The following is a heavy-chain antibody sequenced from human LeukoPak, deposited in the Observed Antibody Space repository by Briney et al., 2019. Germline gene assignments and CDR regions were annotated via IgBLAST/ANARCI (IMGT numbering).Heavy chain of an antibody. CDR2: INPSGGST. Sequence: ASVKVSCKASGYTLTSSYMHWVRQAPGQGLEWMGVINPSGGSTSYAQKFQGRVTMTRDTSTSTVYMELSSLRSEDTAVYYCARDVISYYYDSTGSPIGSHFDYWGQGTLVTVSS. CDR1: GYTLTSSY. J-gene: IGHJ4*02. CDR3: ARDVISYYYDSTGSPIGSHFDY. D-gene: IGHD3-22*01. V-gene: IGHV1-46*01.